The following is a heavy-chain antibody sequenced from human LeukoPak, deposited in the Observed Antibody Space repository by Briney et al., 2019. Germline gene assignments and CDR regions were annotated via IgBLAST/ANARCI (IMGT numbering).Heavy chain of an antibody. D-gene: IGHD3-10*01. V-gene: IGHV3-23*01. CDR1: GFTFSSYA. CDR2: ISGSGGST. CDR3: AKDDRSGSLYYFDY. J-gene: IGHJ4*02. Sequence: PGGSLRLSCAASGFTFSSYAMSWVRQAPGKGLEWVSAISGSGGSTYYADSVKGRFTISRDNSKNTPYLQMNSLRAEDTAVYYCAKDDRSGSLYYFDYWGQGTLVTVSS.